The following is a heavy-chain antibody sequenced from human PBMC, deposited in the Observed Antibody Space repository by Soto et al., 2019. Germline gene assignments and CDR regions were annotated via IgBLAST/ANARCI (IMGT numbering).Heavy chain of an antibody. Sequence: QVQLVQSGGEVKKPGSSVKVSCKASGGTFSSYAISWVRQAPGQGLEWMGGIISIFGTANYAQKFQGRVTITADESTSTAYMELSSLRSEDTAVYYCASRGDIVVVPAAGWFDPWGQGTLVTVSS. CDR3: ASRGDIVVVPAAGWFDP. D-gene: IGHD2-2*01. J-gene: IGHJ5*02. CDR2: IISIFGTA. CDR1: GGTFSSYA. V-gene: IGHV1-69*01.